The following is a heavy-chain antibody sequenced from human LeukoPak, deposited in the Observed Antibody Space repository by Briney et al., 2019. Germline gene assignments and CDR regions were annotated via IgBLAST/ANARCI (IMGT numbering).Heavy chain of an antibody. CDR1: GGSFSGYY. J-gene: IGHJ5*02. CDR3: TRSRSPGWFDP. CDR2: INHSGST. Sequence: SETLSLTCAVYGGSFSGYYWSWIRQPPGKGLEWIGEINHSGSTNYNPSLKSRVTISVDTSKNQFSLKLSSVTAADTAVYYCTRSRSPGWFDPWGQGTLVTVSS. V-gene: IGHV4-34*01. D-gene: IGHD2-2*01.